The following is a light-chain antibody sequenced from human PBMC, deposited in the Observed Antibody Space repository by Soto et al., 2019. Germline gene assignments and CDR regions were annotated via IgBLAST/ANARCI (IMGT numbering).Light chain of an antibody. CDR2: AAS. CDR1: QSISRY. J-gene: IGKJ2*02. V-gene: IGKV1-39*01. Sequence: DIQMTQSPSSLSASVGDRVAITCRASQSISRYLNWYQQKPGKAPKLLIYAASSLQSGVPSRFSGSGSGTDFTLTISSLQPEDFATYYCQQSYSTLPSTFGQGTNVDIK. CDR3: QQSYSTLPST.